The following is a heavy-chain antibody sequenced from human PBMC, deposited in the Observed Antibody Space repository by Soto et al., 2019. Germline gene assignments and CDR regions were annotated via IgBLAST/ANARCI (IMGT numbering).Heavy chain of an antibody. D-gene: IGHD3-22*01. Sequence: SETLSLTCTVSGGSISSGGYYWSWIRQHPGKGLEWIGYIYYSGSTYYNPSLKSRVTISVDTSKNQFSLKLSSVTAADTAVYYCARALGRYYDSSGRPNWFDPWGQGTLVTVS. V-gene: IGHV4-31*03. CDR2: IYYSGST. CDR3: ARALGRYYDSSGRPNWFDP. CDR1: GGSISSGGYY. J-gene: IGHJ5*02.